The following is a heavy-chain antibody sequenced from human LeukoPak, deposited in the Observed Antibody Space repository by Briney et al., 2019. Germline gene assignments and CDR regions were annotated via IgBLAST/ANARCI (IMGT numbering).Heavy chain of an antibody. CDR3: ARLSSGWYWDFDY. CDR2: INSDGSWT. J-gene: IGHJ4*02. CDR1: GNYW. Sequence: PGGSLRLSCAASGNYWMHWVRQVPGKGLVWVSHINSDGSWTSYADSVKGRFTISKDNAKNTVYLQMNSLRAEDTAVYYCARLSSGWYWDFDYWGQGTLVTVSS. D-gene: IGHD6-19*01. V-gene: IGHV3-74*01.